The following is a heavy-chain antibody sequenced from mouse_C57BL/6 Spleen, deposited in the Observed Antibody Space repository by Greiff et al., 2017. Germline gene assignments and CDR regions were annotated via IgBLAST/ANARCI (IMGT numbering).Heavy chain of an antibody. CDR1: GYTFTAYY. CDR2: INPNNGGM. CDR3: ARYEGGSFAY. V-gene: IGHV1-26*01. D-gene: IGHD1-1*02. J-gene: IGHJ3*01. Sequence: HHSGRPLVKPGASVKISCKASGYTFTAYYMNWVKQSQGKSLEWIGDINPNNGGMSYNQKFKGKATLTVDKSSSTAYMELRSLTSEDSAVYYCARYEGGSFAYWGQGTLVTVSA.